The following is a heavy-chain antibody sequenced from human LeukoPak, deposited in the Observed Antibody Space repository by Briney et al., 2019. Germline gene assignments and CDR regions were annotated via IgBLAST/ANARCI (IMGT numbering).Heavy chain of an antibody. CDR1: GFTFSTYV. D-gene: IGHD5-12*01. J-gene: IGHJ4*02. V-gene: IGHV3-23*01. CDR2: ISGSGGST. Sequence: GGSLRLSCAASGFTFSTYVIHWVRQAPGKGLEWVSAISGSGGSTYYADSVKGRFTISRDNSKNTLYLQMNSLRAEDTAVYYCAKTGGYSGYDRDRFDYWGQGTLVTVSS. CDR3: AKTGGYSGYDRDRFDY.